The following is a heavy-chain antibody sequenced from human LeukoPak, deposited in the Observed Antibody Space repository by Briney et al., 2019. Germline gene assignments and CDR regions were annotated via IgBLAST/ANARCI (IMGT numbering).Heavy chain of an antibody. CDR1: GGSVSSGSYY. V-gene: IGHV4-61*01. D-gene: IGHD5-18*01. CDR3: ARSHTASDY. J-gene: IGHJ4*02. CDR2: IHYSGST. Sequence: SETLSLTCTVSGGSVSSGSYYWSWIRQPPGKGLEWIGYIHYSGSTSYNPSLKSRVTISVDTSKNQFSLKLSSVTAADTAVYYCARSHTASDYWGQGTLVTVSS.